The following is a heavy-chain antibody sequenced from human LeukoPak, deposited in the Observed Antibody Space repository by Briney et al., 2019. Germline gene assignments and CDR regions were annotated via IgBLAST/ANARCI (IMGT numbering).Heavy chain of an antibody. J-gene: IGHJ2*01. CDR1: GFTFSSYG. CDR3: AKDQEYCGGRGGTCYQTDWYFDL. V-gene: IGHV3-33*06. Sequence: GSSVPLSCAASGFTFSSYGMHWLRQAPGKGLEWVAVIWYDGSNKYYADSVKGRFTTSRDNSKNMLCLQLNSLRAGDTAVYYCAKDQEYCGGRGGTCYQTDWYFDLWGRGTLVTVS. CDR2: IWYDGSNK. D-gene: IGHD2-21*01.